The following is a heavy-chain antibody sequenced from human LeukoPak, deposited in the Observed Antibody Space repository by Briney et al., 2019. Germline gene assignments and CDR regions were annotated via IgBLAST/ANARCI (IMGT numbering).Heavy chain of an antibody. V-gene: IGHV4-59*08. J-gene: IGHJ3*02. CDR1: GGSISSYY. D-gene: IGHD3-10*01. Sequence: PSETLSLTCTVSGGSISSYYWSWIRQPPGKGLEWIGYIYYSGSTNYNPSLKSRVTISVDTSKNQFSLKLSSVTAADTAVYYCARAVLLWFGELPYDAFDIWGQGTMVTVSS. CDR3: ARAVLLWFGELPYDAFDI. CDR2: IYYSGST.